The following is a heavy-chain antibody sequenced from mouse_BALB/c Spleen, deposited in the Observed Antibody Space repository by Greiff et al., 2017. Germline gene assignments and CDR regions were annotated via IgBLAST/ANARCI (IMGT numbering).Heavy chain of an antibody. CDR2: IDPYNGGT. V-gene: IGHV1S135*01. Sequence: VQLQQSGPELVKPGASVKVSCKASGYSFTDYNMYWVKQSHGKSLEWIGYIDPYNGGTGYNQKFKSKATLTVDNSSSTAYMELRSLTSEDSAVYYCARNYGSSFWYFDVWGAGTTVTVSS. CDR3: ARNYGSSFWYFDV. D-gene: IGHD1-1*01. CDR1: GYSFTDYN. J-gene: IGHJ1*01.